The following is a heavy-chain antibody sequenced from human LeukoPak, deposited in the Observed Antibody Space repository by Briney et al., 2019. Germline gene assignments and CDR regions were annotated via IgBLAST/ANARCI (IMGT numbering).Heavy chain of an antibody. Sequence: PSETLSLTCAVYGGSFSGYYWSWIRQPPGKGLEWIGEINHSGSTNYNPSLKSRVTISVDTSKNQFSLKLSSVTAADTAVYYCARGRLNYYDYVWGGYRSHYFDYWGQGTLVTVSS. CDR2: INHSGST. CDR1: GGSFSGYY. J-gene: IGHJ4*02. CDR3: ARGRLNYYDYVWGGYRSHYFDY. D-gene: IGHD3-16*02. V-gene: IGHV4-34*01.